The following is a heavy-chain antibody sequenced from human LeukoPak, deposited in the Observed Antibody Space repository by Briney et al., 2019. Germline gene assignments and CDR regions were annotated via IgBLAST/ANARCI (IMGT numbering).Heavy chain of an antibody. CDR3: ASNPAKVFPAVY. CDR2: IDQDGSVK. V-gene: IGHV3-7*01. D-gene: IGHD2-2*01. Sequence: QPGGSLRLSCAASGFTFSNYWMSWVRQAPGKGLEWVANIDQDGSVKYYLDSVKGRFTISRDNAKNSLSLQMNNLRAEDTAVYYCASNPAKVFPAVYWGQGTLVTVSS. J-gene: IGHJ4*02. CDR1: GFTFSNYW.